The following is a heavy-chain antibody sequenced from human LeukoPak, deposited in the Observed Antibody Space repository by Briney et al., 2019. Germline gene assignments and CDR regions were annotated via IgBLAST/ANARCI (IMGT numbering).Heavy chain of an antibody. V-gene: IGHV4-59*01. Sequence: PSETLSLTCTVSGGSISSYYWSWIRQPPGKGLEWIGYIYYSGSTNYNPSLKSRVTISVDTSKNQFSLKLSSVTAADTAVYYCARAPLSGPAARPFDAFDIWGQGTMVTVSS. CDR3: ARAPLSGPAARPFDAFDI. CDR1: GGSISSYY. D-gene: IGHD2-2*01. J-gene: IGHJ3*02. CDR2: IYYSGST.